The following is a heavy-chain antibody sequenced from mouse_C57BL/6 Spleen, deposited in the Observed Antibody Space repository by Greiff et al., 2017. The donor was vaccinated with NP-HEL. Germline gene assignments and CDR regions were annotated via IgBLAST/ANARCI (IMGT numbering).Heavy chain of an antibody. CDR1: GFTFSSYT. V-gene: IGHV5-9*01. CDR2: ISGGGGNT. CDR3: ARHESDGSFAY. Sequence: EVQLVESGGGLVKPGGSLKLSCAASGFTFSSYTMSWVRQTPEKRLEWVATISGGGGNTYYPDSVKGRFTISRDNAKNTLYLQMSSLRSEDTALYYCARHESDGSFAYWGQGTLVTVSA. J-gene: IGHJ3*01. D-gene: IGHD2-3*01.